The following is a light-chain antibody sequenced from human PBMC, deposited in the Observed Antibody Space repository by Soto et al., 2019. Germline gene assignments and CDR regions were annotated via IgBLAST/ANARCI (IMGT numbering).Light chain of an antibody. J-gene: IGKJ1*01. Sequence: TLSCRASQSVSNNYLAWYQQKPGQAPRLLIYGASNRATGIPDRFSGSGSGTDFTLTISRLEPEDFAVYYCQQYGSSGTFGQGTNVDIK. CDR3: QQYGSSGT. CDR2: GAS. V-gene: IGKV3-20*01. CDR1: QSVSNNY.